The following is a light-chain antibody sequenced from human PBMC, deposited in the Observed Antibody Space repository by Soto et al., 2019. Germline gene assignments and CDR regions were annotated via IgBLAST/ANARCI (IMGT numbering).Light chain of an antibody. J-gene: IGLJ2*01. Sequence: QSVLTQPASVSGSPGQSITISCTGTSSDVGAYNYVSWYQHHPGKAPRLLIYDVSNRPSGVSGRFSASKSGNTASLTISGIHADDEDDYYCSSSTPTTMVFGGGTKLTVL. CDR3: SSSTPTTMV. V-gene: IGLV2-14*03. CDR2: DVS. CDR1: SSDVGAYNY.